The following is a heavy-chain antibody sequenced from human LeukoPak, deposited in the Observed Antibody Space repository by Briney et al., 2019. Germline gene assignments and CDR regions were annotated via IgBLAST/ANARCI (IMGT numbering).Heavy chain of an antibody. J-gene: IGHJ6*03. D-gene: IGHD1-7*01. V-gene: IGHV4-59*01. Sequence: PSETLSLTCTVSGGSISSYYWSWIRQPPGKGLEWIGYIYYSGSTNYNSSLKSRVTISVDTSKNQFSLKLSSVTAADTAVYYCARIYITGTTLWSSYYYYYMDVWGKGTTVTVSS. CDR3: ARIYITGTTLWSSYYYYYMDV. CDR1: GGSISSYY. CDR2: IYYSGST.